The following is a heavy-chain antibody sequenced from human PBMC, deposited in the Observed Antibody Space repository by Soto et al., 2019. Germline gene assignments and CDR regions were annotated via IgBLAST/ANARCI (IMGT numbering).Heavy chain of an antibody. CDR1: GYTFSGYF. Sequence: GASVKLAWKASGYTFSGYFIHWLRHAPGQGLEWMGRINPNSGATNYARKFHDRVTMTRDTSINTAYMELSSLRSDDTAINYCANLPPTPDWFYPWGQGTLVTVSS. CDR2: INPNSGAT. CDR3: ANLPPTPDWFYP. V-gene: IGHV1-2*06. J-gene: IGHJ5*02. D-gene: IGHD2-15*01.